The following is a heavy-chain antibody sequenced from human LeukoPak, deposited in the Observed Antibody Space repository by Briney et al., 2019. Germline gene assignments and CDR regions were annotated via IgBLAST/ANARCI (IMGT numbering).Heavy chain of an antibody. CDR3: AVRGGSGPFDY. CDR1: GYTFTSYA. Sequence: ASVKVSCKASGYTFTSYAMHWVRQAPGQRLEWMGWINAGNGNTKYSQKFQGRVTITRDTSASTAYMELSSLRSEDTAMYYCAVRGGSGPFDYWGQGTLVTVSS. J-gene: IGHJ4*02. CDR2: INAGNGNT. V-gene: IGHV1-3*01. D-gene: IGHD3-10*01.